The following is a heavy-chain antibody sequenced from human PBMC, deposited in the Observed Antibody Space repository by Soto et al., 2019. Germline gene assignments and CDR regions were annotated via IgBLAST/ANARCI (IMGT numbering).Heavy chain of an antibody. J-gene: IGHJ4*02. CDR1: AINFRSYA. Sequence: GSLRLSCSASAINFRSYAMSWVRQAPGKGLEWVSAVGGSGSDTYYADSVKGRFTISRDDSKNALYLHMSSLRVEDTAIYYCAKRQSFDFWSGYLPFFDYWGQGTPVTVSS. V-gene: IGHV3-23*01. D-gene: IGHD3-3*01. CDR3: AKRQSFDFWSGYLPFFDY. CDR2: VGGSGSDT.